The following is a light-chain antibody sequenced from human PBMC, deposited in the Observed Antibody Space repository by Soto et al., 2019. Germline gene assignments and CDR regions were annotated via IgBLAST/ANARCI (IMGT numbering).Light chain of an antibody. V-gene: IGKV1-39*01. J-gene: IGKJ5*01. Sequence: DIQMTQAPSSLSASVGDRVNITCRASQNIRNSLNWYQQKPGKAPKLLIYSTSSLQSGVPSRFSGSGYGTYFTITINRLQPEDFGSYYCQESYSTPSITFGHGTRLE. CDR3: QESYSTPSIT. CDR1: QNIRNS. CDR2: STS.